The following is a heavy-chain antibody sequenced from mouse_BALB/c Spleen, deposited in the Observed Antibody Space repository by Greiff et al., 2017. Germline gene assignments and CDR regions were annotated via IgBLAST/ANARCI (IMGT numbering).Heavy chain of an antibody. CDR2: IYPGDGDT. CDR1: GYTFTSYW. CDR3: ARKGITTSAMDY. J-gene: IGHJ4*01. Sequence: VQLVESGTVLARPGASVKMSCKASGYTFTSYWMHWVKQRPGQGLEWIGAIYPGDGDTRYTQKFKGKATLTADKSSSTAYMQLSSLASEDSAVYYCARKGITTSAMDYWGQGTSVTVSS. V-gene: IGHV1-87*01. D-gene: IGHD1-1*01.